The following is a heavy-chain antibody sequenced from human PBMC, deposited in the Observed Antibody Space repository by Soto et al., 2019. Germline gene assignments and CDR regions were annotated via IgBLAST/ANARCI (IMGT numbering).Heavy chain of an antibody. D-gene: IGHD6-6*01. CDR3: AREKGSSSGIDY. CDR2: IWYDGSNK. V-gene: IGHV3-33*01. J-gene: IGHJ4*02. CDR1: GFTFSSYG. Sequence: GGSLRLSCAASGFTFSSYGMHWVRQAPGKGLEWVAVIWYDGSNKYYADSVKGRFTISRDNSKNTLYLQMNSLRAEDTAVNYCAREKGSSSGIDYWGQGTLVTVSS.